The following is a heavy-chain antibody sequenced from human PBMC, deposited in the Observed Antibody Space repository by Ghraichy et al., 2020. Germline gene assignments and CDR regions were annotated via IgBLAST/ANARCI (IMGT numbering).Heavy chain of an antibody. J-gene: IGHJ4*02. CDR1: GFTFSNAW. CDR2: IKSKTDGGTT. D-gene: IGHD1-1*01. V-gene: IGHV3-15*01. CDR3: TTEHRNWNVFFDY. Sequence: GGSLRLSCAASGFTFSNAWMSWVRQAPGKGLEWVGRIKSKTDGGTTDYAAPVKGRFTISRDDSKNTLYLQMNSLKTEDTAVYYCTTEHRNWNVFFDYWGQGTLVTVSS.